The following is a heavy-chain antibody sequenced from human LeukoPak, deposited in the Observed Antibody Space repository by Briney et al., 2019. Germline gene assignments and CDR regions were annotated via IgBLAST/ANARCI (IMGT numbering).Heavy chain of an antibody. Sequence: ASVKVSCKASGGAFSSYAISWVRQAPGQGLEWMGGIIPIFGTANYAQKFQGRVTITTDESTSTAYMELSSLRSEDTAVYYCARDHCSSTSCYQDYYYYYRDVWGKGTRSPSP. CDR3: ARDHCSSTSCYQDYYYYYRDV. D-gene: IGHD2-2*01. CDR2: IIPIFGTA. CDR1: GGAFSSYA. J-gene: IGHJ6*03. V-gene: IGHV1-69*05.